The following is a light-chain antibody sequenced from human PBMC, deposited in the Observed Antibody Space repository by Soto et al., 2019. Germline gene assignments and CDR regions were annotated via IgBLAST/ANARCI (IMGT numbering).Light chain of an antibody. J-gene: IGKJ3*01. CDR2: DAS. Sequence: EIVLTQSPGTLSLSPGERATLSCRASQSVSSNYLAWYQQKPGQAPRLLIYDASSRATGIPDRFSGSGSGTDFTLTIRGLEPEDVAVYYCQQYGRSLTFGPGTKVEIK. CDR1: QSVSSNY. V-gene: IGKV3-20*01. CDR3: QQYGRSLT.